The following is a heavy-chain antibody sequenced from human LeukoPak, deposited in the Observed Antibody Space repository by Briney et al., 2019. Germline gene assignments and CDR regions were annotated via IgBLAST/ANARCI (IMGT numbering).Heavy chain of an antibody. D-gene: IGHD2-2*01. CDR2: ISWNSGSI. V-gene: IGHV3-9*01. CDR1: GFTFDDYA. CDR3: ARLGYCSSTSCYHYYYYYYMDV. J-gene: IGHJ6*03. Sequence: QPGGSLRLSCAASGFTFDDYAMHWVRQAPGKGLEWVSGISWNSGSIVYADSVKGRFTISRDNAKNSLYLQMNSLRAEDTALYYCARLGYCSSTSCYHYYYYYYMDVWGKGTTVTVSS.